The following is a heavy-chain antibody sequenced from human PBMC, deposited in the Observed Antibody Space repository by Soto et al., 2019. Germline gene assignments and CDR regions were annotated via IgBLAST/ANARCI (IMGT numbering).Heavy chain of an antibody. V-gene: IGHV3-30-3*01. CDR3: AREVMRYGMDV. Sequence: QVQLVESGGGVVQPGRSLRLSCAASGFTFSSYAMHWVRQAPGKGLEWVAVISYDGSNKYYADSVKGRFTISRDNSKNTLYLQMNSLRAEDTAVYYCAREVMRYGMDVWGQGTTVTVSS. CDR1: GFTFSSYA. CDR2: ISYDGSNK. J-gene: IGHJ6*02.